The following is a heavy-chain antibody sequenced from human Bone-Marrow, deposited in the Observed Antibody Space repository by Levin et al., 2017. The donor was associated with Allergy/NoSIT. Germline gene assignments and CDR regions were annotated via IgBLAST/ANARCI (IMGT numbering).Heavy chain of an antibody. J-gene: IGHJ6*02. CDR2: IKEDGREA. CDR3: ARDWDYGDLVDYYGMDV. Sequence: QPGESLKISCVASGFVFRNYWMTWVRQAPGKGLEWVANIKEDGREADYVASVEGRFTISRDNAKNSVYLEMNNLRVEDTAVYYCARDWDYGDLVDYYGMDVWGHGTTVTVSS. CDR1: GFVFRNYW. D-gene: IGHD4-17*01. V-gene: IGHV3-7*01.